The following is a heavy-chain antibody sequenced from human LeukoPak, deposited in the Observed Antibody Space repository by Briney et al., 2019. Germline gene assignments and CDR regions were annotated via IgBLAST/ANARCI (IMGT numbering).Heavy chain of an antibody. CDR3: ARNGDIYWYFDV. CDR2: IYYSGST. Sequence: SETLSLTCTVSGGSISSYYWSWIRQPPGKGLEWIGYIYYSGSTNYNPSLKSRVTISVDTSKNQFSLKLTSVSAADTAVYYCARNGDIYWYFDVWGRGTLVTVSS. D-gene: IGHD4-17*01. CDR1: GGSISSYY. J-gene: IGHJ2*01. V-gene: IGHV4-59*01.